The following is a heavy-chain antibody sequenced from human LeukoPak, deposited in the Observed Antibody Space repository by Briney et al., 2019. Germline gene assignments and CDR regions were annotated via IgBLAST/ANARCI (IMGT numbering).Heavy chain of an antibody. V-gene: IGHV3-33*01. CDR3: ARGGRTTWHGMDV. D-gene: IGHD4-17*01. CDR1: GFTFSTYG. J-gene: IGHJ6*02. CDR2: IWYDGSNK. Sequence: PGRSLRLSCEASGFTFSTYGMHWVRQAPGKGLGWVAVIWYDGSNKNYADSVKGRFTISRDNSKNTLYLQMNSLRAEDTAVYYCARGGRTTWHGMDVWGQGTTVTVSS.